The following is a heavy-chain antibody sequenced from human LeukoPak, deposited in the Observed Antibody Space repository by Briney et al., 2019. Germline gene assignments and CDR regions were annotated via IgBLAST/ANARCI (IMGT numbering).Heavy chain of an antibody. CDR1: GGSISGFY. Sequence: SETLSLTCTVSGGSISGFYWSWIRQPPGKGLEWIGYIYHTGSTNYNPSLKSRVTISVDTSKNQFSLKLSSVTAADTAVYYCARSYDSPNDAFDIWGQGTMVTVSS. D-gene: IGHD3-22*01. J-gene: IGHJ3*02. V-gene: IGHV4-59*08. CDR2: IYHTGST. CDR3: ARSYDSPNDAFDI.